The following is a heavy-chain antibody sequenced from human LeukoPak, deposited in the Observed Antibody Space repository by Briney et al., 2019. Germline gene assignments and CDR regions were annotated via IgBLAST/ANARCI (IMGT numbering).Heavy chain of an antibody. CDR3: ARECSSTSCPNDAFDI. CDR2: ISSSSSTT. CDR1: GFTFSSYS. Sequence: GGSLRLSCAASGFTFSSYSMNWVRQAPGKGLEWVSYISSSSSTTYYADSVKGRFTISRDNAKNSLYLQMNSLRAEDTAVYYCARECSSTSCPNDAFDIWGQGTMVTVSS. D-gene: IGHD2-2*01. V-gene: IGHV3-48*01. J-gene: IGHJ3*02.